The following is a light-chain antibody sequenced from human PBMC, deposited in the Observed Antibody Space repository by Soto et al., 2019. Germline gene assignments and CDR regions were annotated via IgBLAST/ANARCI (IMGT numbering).Light chain of an antibody. CDR1: QGIGND. Sequence: AIQLTQSPSSLSASVGDRLTITCRASQGIGNDLGWYQQKPGEAPKLLIFAASSLQSGIPSRFSGSGSGTDFTLTISSLQPEDFATYYCLQDYSYPLTFGGGTKVEIK. CDR3: LQDYSYPLT. CDR2: AAS. J-gene: IGKJ4*01. V-gene: IGKV1-6*01.